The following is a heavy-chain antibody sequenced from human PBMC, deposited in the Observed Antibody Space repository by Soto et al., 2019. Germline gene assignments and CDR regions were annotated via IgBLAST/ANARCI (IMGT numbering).Heavy chain of an antibody. CDR3: ARGLECRGYCLDKPTWFGP. J-gene: IGHJ5*02. Sequence: ASVKVSCKASGGTFSTYTFSWVRQAPGQGLEWMGRIIPIFGTPYYAQKFQGRVTITADKSTSTVYVELSSLGSDDTAVYFCARGLECRGYCLDKPTWFGPWGQRTLVTVSS. D-gene: IGHD2-15*01. CDR2: IIPIFGTP. CDR1: GGTFSTYT. V-gene: IGHV1-69*06.